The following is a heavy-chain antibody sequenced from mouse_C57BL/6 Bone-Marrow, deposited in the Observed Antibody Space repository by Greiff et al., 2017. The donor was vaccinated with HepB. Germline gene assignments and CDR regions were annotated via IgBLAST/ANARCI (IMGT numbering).Heavy chain of an antibody. CDR1: GYTFTSYG. J-gene: IGHJ4*01. Sequence: VQLKESGAELVRPGSSVKMSCKTSGYTFTSYGINWVKQRPGQGLEWIGYIYIGNGYTEYNEKFKGKATLTSDTSSSTAYMQLSSLTSEDSAIYFCASEVFFLRPPYAMDYWGQGTSVTVSS. D-gene: IGHD3-2*02. V-gene: IGHV1-58*01. CDR2: IYIGNGYT. CDR3: ASEVFFLRPPYAMDY.